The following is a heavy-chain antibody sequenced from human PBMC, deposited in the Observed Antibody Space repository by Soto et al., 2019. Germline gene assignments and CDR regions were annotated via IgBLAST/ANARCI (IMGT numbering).Heavy chain of an antibody. D-gene: IGHD7-27*01. CDR1: GGSISRGGYY. Sequence: SETLSLTCTVSGGSISRGGYYWSWIRQHPGKGLEWIGYIYYSGSTYYNPSLKSRVTISVDTSKNQFSLKLSSVTAADTAVYYCARDLTKLAFDPWGQGTLVTVSS. V-gene: IGHV4-31*03. CDR3: ARDLTKLAFDP. CDR2: IYYSGST. J-gene: IGHJ5*02.